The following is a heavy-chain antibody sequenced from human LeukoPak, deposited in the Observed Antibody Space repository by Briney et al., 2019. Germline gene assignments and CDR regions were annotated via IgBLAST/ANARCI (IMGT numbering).Heavy chain of an antibody. CDR2: MNPNSGNT. D-gene: IGHD3-10*01. CDR3: ASGTMVRGVPPNYYYYYGMDV. Sequence: ASVKVSCKASGYTFTSYDINWVRQATGQGLEWMGWMNPNSGNTGYAQKFQGRVTMTRNTSISTAYMELSSLRSEDTAVYYCASGTMVRGVPPNYYYYYGMDVWGRGTTVTVSS. V-gene: IGHV1-8*01. CDR1: GYTFTSYD. J-gene: IGHJ6*02.